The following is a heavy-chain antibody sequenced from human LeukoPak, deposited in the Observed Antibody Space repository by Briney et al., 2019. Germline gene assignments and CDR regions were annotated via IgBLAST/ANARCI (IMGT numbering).Heavy chain of an antibody. CDR1: GFTFSSYS. CDR2: ISSSSSYI. J-gene: IGHJ5*02. Sequence: PGGSLRLSCAASGFTFSSYSMNWVRQAPGKGLEWVSSISSSSSYIYYADSVKGRFTISRDNAKNSLYLQMNSLRAEDTAVYYCERVLAAAGSNWFDPWGQGTLVTVSS. V-gene: IGHV3-21*01. D-gene: IGHD6-13*01. CDR3: ERVLAAAGSNWFDP.